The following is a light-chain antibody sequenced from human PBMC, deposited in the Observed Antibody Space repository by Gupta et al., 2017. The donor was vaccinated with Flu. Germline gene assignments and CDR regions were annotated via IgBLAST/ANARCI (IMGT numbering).Light chain of an antibody. CDR1: SSNIGSNY. CDR2: RNN. V-gene: IGLV1-47*01. CDR3: AAWDDSLSGPV. Sequence: QSVLTPPPSASGTPGQTVTVSCSGSSSNIGSNYVYWYQQLPGTAPKLLIYRNNQRPSGVPDRFSGSKSGTSASLAISGLRSEDEADYYCAAWDDSLSGPVFGGGTKLTVL. J-gene: IGLJ3*02.